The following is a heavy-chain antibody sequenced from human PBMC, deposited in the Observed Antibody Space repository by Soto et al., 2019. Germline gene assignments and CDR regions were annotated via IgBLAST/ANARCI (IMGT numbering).Heavy chain of an antibody. Sequence: QVQLQESGLGLVKPSQTLSLTCTVSGGSISSGGYYWSWIRQHPGKGLEWIGYIYYSGSTYYNPSLKSRVTISVDTSKNQFSLKLSSVTAADTAVYYCARDRNIVATIGWFDPWGQGTLVTVSS. V-gene: IGHV4-31*03. CDR1: GGSISSGGYY. CDR2: IYYSGST. CDR3: ARDRNIVATIGWFDP. D-gene: IGHD5-12*01. J-gene: IGHJ5*02.